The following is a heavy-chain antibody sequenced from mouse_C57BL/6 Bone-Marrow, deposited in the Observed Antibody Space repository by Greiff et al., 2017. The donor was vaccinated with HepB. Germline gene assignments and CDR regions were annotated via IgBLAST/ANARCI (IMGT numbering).Heavy chain of an antibody. CDR3: ARFRYSNLHWYFDV. V-gene: IGHV7-3*01. CDR1: GFTFTDYY. Sequence: VQLKQSGGGLVQPGGSLSLSCAASGFTFTDYYMSWVRQPPGKALEWLGFIRNKANGYTTEYSASVKGRFTISRDNSQSILYLQMNALRAEDSATYYCARFRYSNLHWYFDVWGTGTTVTVSS. J-gene: IGHJ1*03. D-gene: IGHD2-5*01. CDR2: IRNKANGYTT.